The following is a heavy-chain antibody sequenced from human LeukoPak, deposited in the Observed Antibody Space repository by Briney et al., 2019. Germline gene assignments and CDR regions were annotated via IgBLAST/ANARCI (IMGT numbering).Heavy chain of an antibody. Sequence: GESLKISCKGSGYSFTSYWIGWVRQMPGKGLEWMGIIYPGDSDTRYSPSFQGQVTISADKSISTAYLQWSSLKASDTAMYYCARQKDSSSWPYYFDYWGQGTLVTVSS. CDR2: IYPGDSDT. D-gene: IGHD6-13*01. V-gene: IGHV5-51*01. J-gene: IGHJ4*02. CDR3: ARQKDSSSWPYYFDY. CDR1: GYSFTSYW.